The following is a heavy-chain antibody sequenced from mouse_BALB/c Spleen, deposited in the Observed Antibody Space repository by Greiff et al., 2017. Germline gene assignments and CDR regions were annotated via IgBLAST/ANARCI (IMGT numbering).Heavy chain of an antibody. Sequence: EVQLQQSGAELVKPGASVKLSCTASGFNIKDTYMHWVKQRPEQGLEWIGRIDPANGNTKYDPKFQGKATITADTSSNTAYLQLSSLTSEDTAVYYCASSYYRYDRYYYAMDYWGQGTSVTVSS. CDR1: GFNIKDTY. D-gene: IGHD2-14*01. V-gene: IGHV14-3*02. CDR3: ASSYYRYDRYYYAMDY. J-gene: IGHJ4*01. CDR2: IDPANGNT.